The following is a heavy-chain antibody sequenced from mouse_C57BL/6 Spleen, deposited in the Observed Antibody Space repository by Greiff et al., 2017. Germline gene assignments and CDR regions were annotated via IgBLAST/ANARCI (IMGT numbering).Heavy chain of an antibody. CDR2: INPNNGGT. CDR3: ASSARWYYFDY. Sequence: EVQLQQSGPELVKPGASVKISCKASGYTFTDYYMNWVKQSHGKSLEWIGDINPNNGGTSYNQKFKGKATLTVDKSSSTAYMELRSLTSEDSAVYYCASSARWYYFDYWGQGTTLTVSS. D-gene: IGHD2-3*01. CDR1: GYTFTDYY. J-gene: IGHJ2*01. V-gene: IGHV1-26*01.